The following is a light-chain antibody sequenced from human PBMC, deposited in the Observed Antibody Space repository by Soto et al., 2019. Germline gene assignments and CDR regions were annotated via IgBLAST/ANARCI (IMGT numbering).Light chain of an antibody. CDR3: QQSYSTPST. J-gene: IGKJ1*01. CDR1: QSISCY. CDR2: AAS. Sequence: DIRMTQSPSSLSASVGDRVTITCRASQSISCYLPWYQQKPGTAPQLLIYAASSLQIVVPSKFSGSGSGTDFTLNISSLQPADFATYYCQQSYSTPSTFGQENKVES. V-gene: IGKV1-39*01.